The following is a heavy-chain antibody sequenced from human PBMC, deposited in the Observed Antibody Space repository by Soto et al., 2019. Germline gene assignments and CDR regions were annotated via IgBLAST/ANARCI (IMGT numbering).Heavy chain of an antibody. CDR1: GWSFXRYW. CDR2: IYPGDSDT. V-gene: IGHV5-51*01. D-gene: IGHD3-3*01. CDR3: ARLSIPRSIFGAFDY. J-gene: IGHJ4*02. Sequence: GAAEKISGKGSGWSFXRYWMGWVRQMNGKGLEWMGIIYPGDSDTRYSPSFQGQVTISADKSISTAYLQWSSLKASDTAMYYCARLSIPRSIFGAFDYWGQGTLVTVSS.